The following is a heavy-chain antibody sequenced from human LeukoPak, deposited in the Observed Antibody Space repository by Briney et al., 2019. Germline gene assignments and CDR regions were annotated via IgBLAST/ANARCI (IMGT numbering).Heavy chain of an antibody. CDR2: IWYDGSNK. Sequence: PGGSLRLSCAASGFTFSSYGMHWVRQAPGKGLEWVAVIWYDGSNKYYADSVKGRFTISRDNSKNTLYLQMNSLRAEDTAVYYCARDSRYCGRTSCYFLDYWGQGTLVTVSS. CDR1: GFTFSSYG. J-gene: IGHJ4*02. D-gene: IGHD2-2*01. CDR3: ARDSRYCGRTSCYFLDY. V-gene: IGHV3-30*19.